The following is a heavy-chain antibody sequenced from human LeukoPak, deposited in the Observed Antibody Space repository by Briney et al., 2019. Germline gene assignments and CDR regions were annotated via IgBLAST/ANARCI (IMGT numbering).Heavy chain of an antibody. Sequence: SQTLSLTCTVSGGSVGSENSYWNWIRQPAGKGLEWIGRIYADGSSTYNPSLKSRVTILVDTSKNQFSLRLTSMTAADTAVYYCARGYYYRTWGPGILVTVSS. CDR3: ARGYYYRT. CDR2: IYADGSS. J-gene: IGHJ4*02. D-gene: IGHD3-10*01. CDR1: GGSVGSENSY. V-gene: IGHV4-61*02.